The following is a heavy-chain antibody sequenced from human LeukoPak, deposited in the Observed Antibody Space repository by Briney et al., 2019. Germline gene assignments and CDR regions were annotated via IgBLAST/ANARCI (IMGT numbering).Heavy chain of an antibody. CDR1: GGSISSGGYY. V-gene: IGHV4-31*03. CDR3: ARDGQYYFDY. Sequence: SQTLSLTCTVSGGSISSGGYYWSWIRQHPGKGLEWIGYIYYSGSTYYNPSLKSRVTISVDTSKNQFSLKLSSVTAAGTAVYYCARDGQYYFDYWGQGTLVTVSS. J-gene: IGHJ4*02. CDR2: IYYSGST.